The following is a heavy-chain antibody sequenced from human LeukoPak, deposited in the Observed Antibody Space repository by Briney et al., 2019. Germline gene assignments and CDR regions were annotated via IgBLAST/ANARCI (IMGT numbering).Heavy chain of an antibody. CDR2: IDSSGGYM. CDR3: AKDSGEGAFDY. J-gene: IGHJ4*02. Sequence: GGSLRLSCEASGFTFNTYSMNWARQAPGKGLEWVSSIDSSGGYMFYADSVKGRFIISRDNAKNSLYLQMNSLRAEDTALYYCAKDSGEGAFDYWGQGTLVTVSS. D-gene: IGHD3-10*01. CDR1: GFTFNTYS. V-gene: IGHV3-21*04.